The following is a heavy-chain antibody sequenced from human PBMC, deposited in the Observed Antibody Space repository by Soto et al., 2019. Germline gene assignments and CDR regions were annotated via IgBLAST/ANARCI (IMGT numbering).Heavy chain of an antibody. Sequence: GSLRLSCAASGFTFSSYGMHWVRQAPGKGLEWVAVIWYDGSNKYYADSVKGRFTISRDNSKNTLYLQMNSLRAEDTAVYYCARVCSSTSCLYYYGMDVWGQGTTVTVSS. CDR3: ARVCSSTSCLYYYGMDV. V-gene: IGHV3-33*01. CDR2: IWYDGSNK. J-gene: IGHJ6*02. D-gene: IGHD2-2*01. CDR1: GFTFSSYG.